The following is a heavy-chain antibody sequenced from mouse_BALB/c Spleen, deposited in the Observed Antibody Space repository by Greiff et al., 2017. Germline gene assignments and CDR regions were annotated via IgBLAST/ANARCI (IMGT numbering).Heavy chain of an antibody. Sequence: QVQLQQSGPELVKPGASVKISCKASGYSFTSYYIHWVKQRPGQGLEWIGWIFPGSGNTKYNEKFKRKATLTVDKSSSTAYMQLSSLTSEDSAVYYCTILTGTRVYYAMDYWGQGTSVTVSS. CDR2: IFPGSGNT. D-gene: IGHD4-1*01. V-gene: IGHV1-66*01. CDR3: TILTGTRVYYAMDY. J-gene: IGHJ4*01. CDR1: GYSFTSYY.